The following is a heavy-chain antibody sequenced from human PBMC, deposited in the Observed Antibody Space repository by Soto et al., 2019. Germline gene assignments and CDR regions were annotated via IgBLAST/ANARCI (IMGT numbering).Heavy chain of an antibody. Sequence: GGSLRLSCAASGFTFSRYWMNWVRQAPGRGLEWVANIKEDGSDKFYVDSVKGRFTISRDNSKNALYLQLNSLRAEDTAVYFCAKAARDCGGDCYSSYFDSWGQGALVTVSS. V-gene: IGHV3-7*03. CDR1: GFTFSRYW. D-gene: IGHD2-21*02. J-gene: IGHJ4*02. CDR3: AKAARDCGGDCYSSYFDS. CDR2: IKEDGSDK.